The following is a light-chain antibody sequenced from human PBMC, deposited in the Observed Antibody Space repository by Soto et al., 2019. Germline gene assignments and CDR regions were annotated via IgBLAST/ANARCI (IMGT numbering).Light chain of an antibody. Sequence: ELVLTQSPGTLSLSPGERATLSCRASQSVTSSYLAWYQQKPGQAPRLLIYGASSRATGIPDRFSGSGSGTDFPLTVSRLQPEDFAVYYCQQYGSSPQTFGQGTNLEIK. CDR1: QSVTSSY. CDR2: GAS. CDR3: QQYGSSPQT. J-gene: IGKJ2*01. V-gene: IGKV3-20*01.